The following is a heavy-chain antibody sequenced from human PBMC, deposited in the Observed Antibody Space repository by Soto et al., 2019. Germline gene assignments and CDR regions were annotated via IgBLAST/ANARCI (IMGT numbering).Heavy chain of an antibody. Sequence: GGSLRLSCAASGFTFSSYAMSWVRQAPGKGLEWVSAISGSGGSTYYADSVKGRFTISRDNSKNTLYLQMNSLRAEDTAVYYRAKDFSLEGILPFDYWGQGTLVTVSS. V-gene: IGHV3-23*01. CDR3: AKDFSLEGILPFDY. CDR1: GFTFSSYA. D-gene: IGHD3-3*01. J-gene: IGHJ4*02. CDR2: ISGSGGST.